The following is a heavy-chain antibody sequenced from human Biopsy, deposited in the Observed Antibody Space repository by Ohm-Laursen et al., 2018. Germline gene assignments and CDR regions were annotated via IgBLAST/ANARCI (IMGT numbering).Heavy chain of an antibody. Sequence: SSLKVSCEASGYDFLDFHIHWVRQVPGQGLEWIGHINPHTGVTKYAQKFLDRITMTGDTSISTAYMDLSRLTSADTGIYYCAGPSGGVSTIGFDPWGQGTLVIVSS. V-gene: IGHV1-2*05. J-gene: IGHJ5*02. CDR3: AGPSGGVSTIGFDP. D-gene: IGHD5/OR15-5a*01. CDR2: INPHTGVT. CDR1: GYDFLDFH.